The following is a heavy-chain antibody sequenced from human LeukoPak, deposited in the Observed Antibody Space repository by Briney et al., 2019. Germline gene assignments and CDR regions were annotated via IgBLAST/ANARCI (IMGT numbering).Heavy chain of an antibody. V-gene: IGHV3-20*04. CDR3: GRGHDYGGNSRFDY. Sequence: QSGGSLRLSCAASGFTFDDYGMTWVRQAPGKGLEWVSGSNWNGGSTGYADSVKGRFTISRDNAKNSLYLQMNSLRAEDTALYYCGRGHDYGGNSRFDYWGQGTLVTVSS. J-gene: IGHJ4*02. CDR2: SNWNGGST. CDR1: GFTFDDYG. D-gene: IGHD4-23*01.